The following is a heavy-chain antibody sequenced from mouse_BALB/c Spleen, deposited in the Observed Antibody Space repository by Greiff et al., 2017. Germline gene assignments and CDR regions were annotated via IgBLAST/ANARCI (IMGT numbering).Heavy chain of an antibody. CDR1: GDSITSGY. J-gene: IGHJ2*01. D-gene: IGHD1-2*01. V-gene: IGHV3-8*02. Sequence: EVQLQQSGPSLVKPSQTLSLTCSVTGDSITSGYWNWIRKFPGNKLEYMGYISYSGSTYYNPSLKSRITITRDTSKTQYYLQLNSVTTEDTATYYCARVITTARGGLAYDIDYWGQGTTLTVSS. CDR3: ARVITTARGGLAYDIDY. CDR2: ISYSGST.